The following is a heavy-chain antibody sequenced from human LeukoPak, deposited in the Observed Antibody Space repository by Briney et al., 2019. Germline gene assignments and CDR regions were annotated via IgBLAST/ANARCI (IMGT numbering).Heavy chain of an antibody. CDR1: GFIFRSYA. D-gene: IGHD6-19*01. Sequence: GGSLRLSCAAAGFIFRSYAMHWVRQVPGKGLEWVAVISYDGSNTYYADSVKDRFTISRDNSKNMLNLQINSLRAEDTAVYYCARDGVSSGWYGPFDYWGQGALVTVSS. CDR2: ISYDGSNT. V-gene: IGHV3-30*04. J-gene: IGHJ4*02. CDR3: ARDGVSSGWYGPFDY.